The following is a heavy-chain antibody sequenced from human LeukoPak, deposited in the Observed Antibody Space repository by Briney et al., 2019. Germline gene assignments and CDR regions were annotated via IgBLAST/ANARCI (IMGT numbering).Heavy chain of an antibody. J-gene: IGHJ6*02. CDR1: GYTFTSYG. CDR2: ISAYNGNT. Sequence: ASVKVSCKASGYTFTSYGISWVRQAPGQGLEWMGWISAYNGNTNYAQKLQGRVTMTTDTSTSTAYMELRSLRSDDTAVYYCARGYGEGQIYYYYGMDVWGQGTTVTVSS. D-gene: IGHD4-17*01. CDR3: ARGYGEGQIYYYYGMDV. V-gene: IGHV1-18*01.